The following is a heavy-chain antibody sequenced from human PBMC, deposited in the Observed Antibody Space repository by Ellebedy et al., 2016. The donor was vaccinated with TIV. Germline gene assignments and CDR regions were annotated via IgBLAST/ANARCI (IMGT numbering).Heavy chain of an antibody. CDR2: ISSSSSTI. CDR1: GFTFSSYS. CDR3: ASMVPFDY. Sequence: GESLKISCAASGFTFSSYSMNWVRQAPGKGLEWVSYISSSSSTIYYADSVKGRFTISRDNAKNTLYLQMNSLRAEDTAVYYCASMVPFDYWGQGTLVTVSS. V-gene: IGHV3-48*04. J-gene: IGHJ4*02. D-gene: IGHD3-10*01.